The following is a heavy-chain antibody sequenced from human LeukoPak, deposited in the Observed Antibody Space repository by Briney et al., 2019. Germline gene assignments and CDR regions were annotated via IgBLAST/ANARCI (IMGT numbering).Heavy chain of an antibody. CDR2: INVNGGRT. CDR1: GFTFNNFV. Sequence: GRSLRLSCTASGFTFNNFVMTWVRQAPGKVLDWVASINVNGGRTFYADSVTGRCTISRDNSNNTLSLQLHSLKAEDTAVYYCVENLKGTWELHPYDYWGQGALVTVSS. D-gene: IGHD1-26*01. V-gene: IGHV3-23*01. J-gene: IGHJ4*02. CDR3: VENLKGTWELHPYDY.